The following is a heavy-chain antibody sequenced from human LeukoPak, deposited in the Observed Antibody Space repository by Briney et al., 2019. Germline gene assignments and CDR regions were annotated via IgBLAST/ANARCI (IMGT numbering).Heavy chain of an antibody. CDR2: IILIFGAA. J-gene: IGHJ4*02. Sequence: SVKVSSKASGGTFSSYAISWVREAPGQRLEWRVGIILIFGAANSAQKFQGRVTITADESTSIAYMELSSLRSEDAAVYYCARVAAAGTPLGYWGQGTLVTVSS. CDR3: ARVAAAGTPLGY. CDR1: GGTFSSYA. D-gene: IGHD6-13*01. V-gene: IGHV1-69*01.